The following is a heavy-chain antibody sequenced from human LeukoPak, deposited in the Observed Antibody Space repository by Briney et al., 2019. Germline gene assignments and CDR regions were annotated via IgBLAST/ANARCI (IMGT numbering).Heavy chain of an antibody. CDR3: ANSLGTGDFDY. CDR1: GFTFSSYG. D-gene: IGHD1-1*01. V-gene: IGHV3-30*02. Sequence: GGSLRLSCAASGFTFSSYGMHWVRQAPGKGLEWVAFIRYDGSSKYYADSVKGRFTISRDNSKNTLYLQMNSLRAEDTAVYYCANSLGTGDFDYWGQGTLVTVSS. J-gene: IGHJ4*02. CDR2: IRYDGSSK.